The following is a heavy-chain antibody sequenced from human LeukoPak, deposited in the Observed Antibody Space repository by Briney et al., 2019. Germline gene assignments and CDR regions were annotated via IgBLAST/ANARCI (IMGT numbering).Heavy chain of an antibody. CDR3: ARGVPYDSSGYYGTRYYYYGMDV. D-gene: IGHD3-22*01. CDR1: GYTFTSYY. CDR2: INPSGGST. V-gene: IGHV1-46*01. Sequence: ASVKVSCKASGYTFTSYYMHWVRQAPGQGLEWMGIINPSGGSTSYAQKFQGRVTMTRDTSTSTVYMELSSLRSEDTAVYYCARGVPYDSSGYYGTRYYYYGMDVWGQGTTVTVSS. J-gene: IGHJ6*02.